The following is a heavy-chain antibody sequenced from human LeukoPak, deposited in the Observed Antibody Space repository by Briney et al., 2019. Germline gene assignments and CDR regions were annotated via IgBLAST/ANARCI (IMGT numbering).Heavy chain of an antibody. Sequence: SETLSLTCAVYGGSFSGYYWSWIRPPPGEGLEWIGEINYSGSTNYNPSLKRRVTISVDTSKNQFSLKLSSVTAADTAVYYCARARKTYYYDSSGYKFDYWGQGTLVTVSS. D-gene: IGHD3-22*01. V-gene: IGHV4-34*01. CDR1: GGSFSGYY. J-gene: IGHJ4*02. CDR2: INYSGST. CDR3: ARARKTYYYDSSGYKFDY.